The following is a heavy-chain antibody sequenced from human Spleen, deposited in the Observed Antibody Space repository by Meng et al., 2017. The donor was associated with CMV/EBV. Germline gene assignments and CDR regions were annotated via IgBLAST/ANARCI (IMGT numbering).Heavy chain of an antibody. J-gene: IGHJ4*02. Sequence: VSGGSISTTTWWSWVRQTPGKGLEWIGEIYHSGSTNYNPSLKSRVTISVDKSKNQFSLKLSSVTAADTAVYFCARDLLTGGLRHFDDWGQGILVTVSS. D-gene: IGHD3-10*01. V-gene: IGHV4-4*01. CDR3: ARDLLTGGLRHFDD. CDR1: GGSISTTTW. CDR2: IYHSGST.